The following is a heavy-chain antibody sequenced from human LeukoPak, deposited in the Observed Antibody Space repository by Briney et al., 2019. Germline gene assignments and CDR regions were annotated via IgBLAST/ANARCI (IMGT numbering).Heavy chain of an antibody. V-gene: IGHV1-69*05. CDR1: GGTFSSYA. D-gene: IGHD3-3*01. J-gene: IGHJ6*03. CDR2: IIPIFGTA. CDR3: ATPREYYDVYYYYYMDV. Sequence: SVKVSCKASGGTFSSYAISWVRQAPGQGLERMGGIIPIFGTANYAQKFQGRVTITTDESTSTAYMELSSLRSEDTAVYYCATPREYYDVYYYYYMDVWGKGTTVTVSS.